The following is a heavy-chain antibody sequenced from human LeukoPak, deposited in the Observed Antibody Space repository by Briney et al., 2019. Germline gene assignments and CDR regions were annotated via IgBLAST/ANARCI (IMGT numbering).Heavy chain of an antibody. J-gene: IGHJ4*02. Sequence: GGSLRLSCAASGFTFSTYWMHWVRQAPGKGLVWVSRIRPEGTTTAYADSVKGRFTISRDNAKNTLFLQMSSLSAEDTAVYYCARDLDWILFDYWGQGTLVTASS. CDR2: IRPEGTTT. V-gene: IGHV3-74*03. CDR1: GFTFSTYW. CDR3: ARDLDWILFDY. D-gene: IGHD3-9*01.